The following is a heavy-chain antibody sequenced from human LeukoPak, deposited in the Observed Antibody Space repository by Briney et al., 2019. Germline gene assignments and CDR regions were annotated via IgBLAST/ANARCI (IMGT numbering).Heavy chain of an antibody. V-gene: IGHV1-3*01. Sequence: ASVKVSCKASGYTFTGYAMHWVRQAPGQRLEWMGWINAGNGNTKYSQKFQGRVTITRDTSASTAYMELSSLRSEDTAVYYCARAITIFEFDPWGQGTLVTVSS. CDR2: INAGNGNT. CDR3: ARAITIFEFDP. D-gene: IGHD3-3*01. CDR1: GYTFTGYA. J-gene: IGHJ5*02.